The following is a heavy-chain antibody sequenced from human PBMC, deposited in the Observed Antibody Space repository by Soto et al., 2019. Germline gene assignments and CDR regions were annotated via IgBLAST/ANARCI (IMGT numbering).Heavy chain of an antibody. V-gene: IGHV4-59*08. J-gene: IGHJ5*02. CDR2: VFHSGDT. CDR1: GGSISSFY. Sequence: QVQLQESGPGLVKPSETLSLTCTVSGGSISSFYWSWIRQPPGKGLEWIGYVFHSGDTNYNPSLKSRVTLSVNTSNNQFSLRLSSVTAADTAVYYGARQYNWSYAWFDPWGQGTLVTVSS. CDR3: ARQYNWSYAWFDP. D-gene: IGHD1-7*01.